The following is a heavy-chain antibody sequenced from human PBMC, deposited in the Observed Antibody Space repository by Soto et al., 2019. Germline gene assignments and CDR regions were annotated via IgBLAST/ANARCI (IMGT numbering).Heavy chain of an antibody. CDR2: IYQSGST. CDR3: ARDMSGGSSSDCYLSGWFDP. D-gene: IGHD2-21*02. CDR1: GAPITSGAYS. J-gene: IGHJ5*02. V-gene: IGHV4-30-2*01. Sequence: SETLSLTCTVSGAPITSGAYSWSWIRQPPGKGLEWIGFIYQSGSTHYNPSLKSRVTISVDRSKNHFSLQLTSLTAADTAVYYCARDMSGGSSSDCYLSGWFDPWGPGTLVTVSS.